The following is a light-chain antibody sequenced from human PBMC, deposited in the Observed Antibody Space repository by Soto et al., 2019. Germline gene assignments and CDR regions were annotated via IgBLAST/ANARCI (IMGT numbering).Light chain of an antibody. V-gene: IGKV3-20*01. J-gene: IGKJ1*01. CDR3: QQFGNSPWT. CDR1: QSVPNTY. CDR2: GAS. Sequence: EIVLSQSPGIMSLSPGERATLSCRASQSVPNTYFAWYQLKPGQPPRLLISGASHRATGIPDRFSGSGSGTDFTLTISRLEPEDFAVYFCQQFGNSPWTFGQGTRVEI.